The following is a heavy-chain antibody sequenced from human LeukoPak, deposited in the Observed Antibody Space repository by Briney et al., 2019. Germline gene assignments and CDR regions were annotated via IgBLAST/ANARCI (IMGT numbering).Heavy chain of an antibody. Sequence: ASVKLSCNASGGTFSSYAISWVRQAPGQGLEWMGGIIPIFGTANYAQKFQGRVTITADESTSTAYMELSSLRSEDTAVYYCAREPLSMATGVHWFDPWGQGTLVTVSS. V-gene: IGHV1-69*13. D-gene: IGHD4/OR15-4a*01. CDR1: GGTFSSYA. J-gene: IGHJ5*02. CDR2: IIPIFGTA. CDR3: AREPLSMATGVHWFDP.